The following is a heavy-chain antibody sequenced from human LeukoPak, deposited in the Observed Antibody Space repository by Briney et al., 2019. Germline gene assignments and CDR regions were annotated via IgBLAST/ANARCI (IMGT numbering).Heavy chain of an antibody. CDR1: GFTFSSYS. CDR3: ARDSTNWINITPDELGFDY. CDR2: ISSSSSYI. D-gene: IGHD1/OR15-1a*01. V-gene: IGHV3-21*01. J-gene: IGHJ4*02. Sequence: PGGSLRLSCVASGFTFSSYSMNWVRQAPGKGLEWVSSISSSSSYIYYADSVKGRFTISRDNAKNSLYLQMNSLRAEDTAVYYCARDSTNWINITPDELGFDYWGQGTLVTVSS.